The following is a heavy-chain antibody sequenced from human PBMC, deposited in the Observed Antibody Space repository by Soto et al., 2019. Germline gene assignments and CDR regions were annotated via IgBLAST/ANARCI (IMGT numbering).Heavy chain of an antibody. Sequence: ASVKVSCKASGYTFTNYGITLVRQAPGQGLEWMGWISTYNGNTNYAQNLQGRVTLTTDTSTSTAYMELRSLRSDDMAVYYCTRVVTGYYYMHVWCKGTTVTVSS. V-gene: IGHV1-18*03. D-gene: IGHD2-21*02. CDR2: ISTYNGNT. CDR1: GYTFTNYG. J-gene: IGHJ6*03. CDR3: TRVVTGYYYMHV.